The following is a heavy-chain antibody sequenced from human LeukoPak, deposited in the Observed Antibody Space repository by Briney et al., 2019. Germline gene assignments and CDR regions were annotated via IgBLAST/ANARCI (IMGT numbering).Heavy chain of an antibody. J-gene: IGHJ4*02. Sequence: SETLSLTCTVSGDSISSSTYYWGWIRQPPGKGLEWIGSIYYSGSTYYSPSLKSRVTISVDTSKIQFSLKLSSVTAADTAVYYCARRLIVGATRGYFDYWGQGTLVTVSS. CDR3: ARRLIVGATRGYFDY. V-gene: IGHV4-39*01. CDR1: GDSISSSTYY. D-gene: IGHD1-26*01. CDR2: IYYSGST.